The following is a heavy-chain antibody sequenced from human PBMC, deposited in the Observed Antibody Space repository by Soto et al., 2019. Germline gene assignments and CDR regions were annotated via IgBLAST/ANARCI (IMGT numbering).Heavy chain of an antibody. J-gene: IGHJ6*02. CDR2: IYYSGST. CDR3: ARPPQYYDFWSGYWDV. D-gene: IGHD3-3*01. V-gene: IGHV4-39*01. CDR1: GGSISSSSYY. Sequence: PSETLSLTCTVSGGSISSSSYYWGWIRQPPGKGLEWIGSIYYSGSTYYNPSPKSRVTISVDTSKNQFSLKLSSVTAADTAVYYCARPPQYYDFWSGYWDVWGQGTTVT.